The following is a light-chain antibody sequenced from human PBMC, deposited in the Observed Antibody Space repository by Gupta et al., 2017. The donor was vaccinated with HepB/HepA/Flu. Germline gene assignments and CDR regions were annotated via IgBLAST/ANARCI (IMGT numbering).Light chain of an antibody. J-gene: IGKJ2*04. CDR3: MQDLQTCS. Sequence: DIVMTQSPLSLPVTPGEPASISCRSSQSLLHSNGYNYLDWYLQKPGQSPQLLIYLGSNRASGVPDRFSGSGSGTDFTLKISRVEAEDVGVYYCMQDLQTCSFGQGTKLEIK. V-gene: IGKV2-28*01. CDR2: LGS. CDR1: QSLLHSNGYNY.